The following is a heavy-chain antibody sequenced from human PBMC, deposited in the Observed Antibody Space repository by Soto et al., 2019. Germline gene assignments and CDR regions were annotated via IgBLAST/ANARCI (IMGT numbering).Heavy chain of an antibody. D-gene: IGHD2-8*01. CDR2: IWYDGSNK. Sequence: GGSLRLSCAASGFTFSSYGMHWVRQAPGKGLEWVAVIWYDGSNKYYADSVKGRFTISRDNSKNTLYLQMNSLRAEDTAVYYCARDTPVYCTNGVCYPPVDYYYYGMDVWGQGTTVTVS. J-gene: IGHJ6*02. V-gene: IGHV3-33*01. CDR1: GFTFSSYG. CDR3: ARDTPVYCTNGVCYPPVDYYYYGMDV.